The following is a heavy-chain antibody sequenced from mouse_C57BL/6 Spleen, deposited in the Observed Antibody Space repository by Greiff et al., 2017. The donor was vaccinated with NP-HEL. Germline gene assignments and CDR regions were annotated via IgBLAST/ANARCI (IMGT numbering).Heavy chain of an antibody. CDR3: ARHGDYGYDGFAY. Sequence: EVKLMESGGDLVKPGGSLKLSCAASGFTFSSYGMSWVRQTPDKRLEWVATISSGGSYTYYPDSVKGRFTISRDNAKNTLYLQMSSLKSEDTAMYYCARHGDYGYDGFAYWGQGTLVTVSA. D-gene: IGHD2-2*01. CDR2: ISSGGSYT. V-gene: IGHV5-6*01. J-gene: IGHJ3*01. CDR1: GFTFSSYG.